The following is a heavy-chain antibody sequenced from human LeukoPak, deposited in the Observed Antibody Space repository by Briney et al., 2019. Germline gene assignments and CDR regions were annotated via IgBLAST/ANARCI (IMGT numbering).Heavy chain of an antibody. D-gene: IGHD1-26*01. Sequence: GGSLRLSCAASGFSFSDYSMSWVRQAPGKGLEWVSAISADGGDTYYADSMKGRFTISRDNSKNTLDLHMSSLRAEDTAIYYCANWQSGSRVFFDYWGQGTLVTVSS. CDR3: ANWQSGSRVFFDY. J-gene: IGHJ4*02. CDR1: GFSFSDYS. CDR2: ISADGGDT. V-gene: IGHV3-23*01.